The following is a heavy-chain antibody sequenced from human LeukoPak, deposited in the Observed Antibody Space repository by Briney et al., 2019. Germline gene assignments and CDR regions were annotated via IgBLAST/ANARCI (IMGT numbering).Heavy chain of an antibody. Sequence: PSETLSLTCTVSGGSISSFYWSWIRQPPGKGLEWIGYIYYTGSTYYNPSLKSRVTISVDTSKNQFSLKLSSVTAADTAVYYCAREGAPWATKLVDYWGQGTLVTVSS. CDR3: AREGAPWATKLVDY. CDR2: IYYTGST. V-gene: IGHV4-59*12. D-gene: IGHD5-12*01. CDR1: GGSISSFY. J-gene: IGHJ4*02.